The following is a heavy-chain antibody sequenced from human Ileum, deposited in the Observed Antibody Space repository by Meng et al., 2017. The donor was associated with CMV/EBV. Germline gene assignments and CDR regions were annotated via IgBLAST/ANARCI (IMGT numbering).Heavy chain of an antibody. CDR2: MSPSSGNT. D-gene: IGHD3-10*01. J-gene: IGHJ4*02. CDR3: SRGVGVSGDY. Sequence: KVSCKASGSTFTNNDSNWVRQATGQGLEWLGWMSPSSGNTGYAQKFQGRVSMTRDTSISTAYMELSSLTSEDTAVYYCSRGVGVSGDYWGQGTLVTVSS. V-gene: IGHV1-8*01. CDR1: GSTFTNND.